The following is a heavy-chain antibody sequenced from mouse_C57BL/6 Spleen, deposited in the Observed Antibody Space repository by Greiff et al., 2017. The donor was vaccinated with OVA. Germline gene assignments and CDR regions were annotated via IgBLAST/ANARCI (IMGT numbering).Heavy chain of an antibody. CDR3: ARGGSQATSYYAMDY. CDR1: GYTFTDYY. CDR2: INPYNGGT. D-gene: IGHD3-2*02. Sequence: EVQVVESGPVLVKPGASVKMSCKASGYTFTDYYMNWVKQSHGKSLEWIGVINPYNGGTSYNQKFKGKATLTVDKSSSTAYMELNSLTSEDSAVYYCARGGSQATSYYAMDYWGQGTSVTVSS. J-gene: IGHJ4*01. V-gene: IGHV1-19*01.